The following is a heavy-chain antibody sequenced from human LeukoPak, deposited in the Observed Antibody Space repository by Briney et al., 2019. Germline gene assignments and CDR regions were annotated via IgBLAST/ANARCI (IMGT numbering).Heavy chain of an antibody. CDR1: GGSISSYY. Sequence: SETLSLTCTVSGGSISSYYWGWIRQPPGKGLEWIGSIYYSGSTYYNPSLKSRVTISVDTSKNQFSLKLSSVTAADTAVYYCARTYYYDSSGYYLDAFDIWGQGTMVTVSS. CDR2: IYYSGST. D-gene: IGHD3-22*01. J-gene: IGHJ3*02. V-gene: IGHV4-39*07. CDR3: ARTYYYDSSGYYLDAFDI.